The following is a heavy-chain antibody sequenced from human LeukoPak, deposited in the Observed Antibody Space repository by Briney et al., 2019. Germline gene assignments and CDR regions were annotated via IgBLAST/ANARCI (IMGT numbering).Heavy chain of an antibody. D-gene: IGHD5-18*01. CDR1: GGSIRSYY. V-gene: IGHV4-59*01. J-gene: IGHJ4*02. CDR3: ARAPYSYGYFDY. CDR2: IYYSGSA. Sequence: SETLSLTCTVSGGSIRSYYWSWIRQPPGKGLEWIGYIYYSGSANYNPSLKSRVTISLDTSKNQFSLKLTSVTAADTAVYYCARAPYSYGYFDYWGQGTLVTVSS.